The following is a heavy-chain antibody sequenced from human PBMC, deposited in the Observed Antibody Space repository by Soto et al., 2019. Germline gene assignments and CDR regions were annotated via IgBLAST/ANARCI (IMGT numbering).Heavy chain of an antibody. CDR2: IYYSGST. D-gene: IGHD3-10*01. CDR3: ARVWGGAYDI. V-gene: IGHV4-59*01. CDR1: GGSISSYY. J-gene: IGHJ3*02. Sequence: SETLSLTCTVSGGSISSYYWSWIRQPPGKGLEWIGYIYYSGSTNYNPSLKSRVTISVDTSKNQFSLKLSSVTAADTAVYYCARVWGGAYDIWRRGTMVTVSS.